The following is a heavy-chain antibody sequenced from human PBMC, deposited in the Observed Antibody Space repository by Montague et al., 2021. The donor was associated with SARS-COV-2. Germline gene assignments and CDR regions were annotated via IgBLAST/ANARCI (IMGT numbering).Heavy chain of an antibody. CDR1: GFTLSTHT. Sequence: SLRLSCAASGFTLSTHTMNWVRQAPGKGLEWVSRIGHRGGEIHYADSVKGRFTISRDSAKNSLNLQLTSLRAEDTAVYFCARTLEVGLDFWSGFSHWNFDLWGRGTLVRVSA. J-gene: IGHJ2*01. CDR2: IGHRGGEI. D-gene: IGHD3-3*01. CDR3: ARTLEVGLDFWSGFSHWNFDL. V-gene: IGHV3-21*01.